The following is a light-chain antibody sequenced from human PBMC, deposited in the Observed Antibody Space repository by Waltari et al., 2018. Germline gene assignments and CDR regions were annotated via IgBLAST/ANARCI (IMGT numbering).Light chain of an antibody. Sequence: EIVLPQSPATLSLSPVERATLSCRTSQSIGSSLAWYQQKVGQAPRPLIYDAFNRAPGVPARFSGSGSGTDFTLTISSLGPEDFVVYFCQQRSNWPRTFGQGTKLEIK. J-gene: IGKJ2*01. CDR1: QSIGSS. CDR3: QQRSNWPRT. V-gene: IGKV3-11*01. CDR2: DAF.